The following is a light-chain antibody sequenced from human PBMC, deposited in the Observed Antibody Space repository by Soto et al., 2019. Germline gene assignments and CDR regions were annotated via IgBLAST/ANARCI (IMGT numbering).Light chain of an antibody. V-gene: IGLV2-11*01. CDR3: CSYAGSYTLYV. Sequence: QSVLTQPRSLSGSPGQSVTISCTGTSSDVGGYNYVSWYQQHPGTAPKLMIYDVSMRPSGVPDRFSGSKSGNTASLTISGLQAEDEADYYCCSYAGSYTLYVFGTGTKVT. J-gene: IGLJ1*01. CDR1: SSDVGGYNY. CDR2: DVS.